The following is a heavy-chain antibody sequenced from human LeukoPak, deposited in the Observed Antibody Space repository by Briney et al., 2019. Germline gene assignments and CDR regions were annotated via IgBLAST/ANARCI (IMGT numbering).Heavy chain of an antibody. CDR3: TSWGDTTAEYFQR. D-gene: IGHD2-21*02. J-gene: IGHJ1*01. CDR2: LSRTGGYT. CDR1: GFTFSNYT. Sequence: GGSLRLSCAASGFTFSNYTMNWVRQAPGKGLGWLSSLSRTGGYTYYADTVKGRFRITRVNAKNSLFLQMNSLKAEDTAIYYCTSWGDTTAEYFQRWGQGTLVTVSS. V-gene: IGHV3-21*01.